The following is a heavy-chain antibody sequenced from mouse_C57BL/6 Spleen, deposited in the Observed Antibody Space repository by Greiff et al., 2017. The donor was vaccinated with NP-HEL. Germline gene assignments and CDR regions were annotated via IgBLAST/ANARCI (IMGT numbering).Heavy chain of an antibody. J-gene: IGHJ3*01. CDR1: GFNIKDDY. V-gene: IGHV14-4*01. CDR3: NKSNCFAY. CDR2: IDPENGDT. Sequence: VQLQQSGAELVRPGASVKLSCTASGFNIKDDYMHWVKQRPEQGLEWIGWIDPENGDTEYASKFQGKATITADTSSNTAYLQLSSLTSEDTAVYYCNKSNCFAYWGQGTLVTVSA. D-gene: IGHD2-5*01.